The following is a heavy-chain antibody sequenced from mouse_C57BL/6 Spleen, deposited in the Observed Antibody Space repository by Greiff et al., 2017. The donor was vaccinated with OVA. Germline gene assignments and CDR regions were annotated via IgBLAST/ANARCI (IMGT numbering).Heavy chain of an antibody. J-gene: IGHJ3*01. CDR3: AREGGQLRLTWFAY. Sequence: QVQLKQPGAELVRPGTSVKLSCKASGYTFTSYWMHWVKQRPGQGLEWIGVIDPSDSYTNYNQKFKGKATLTVDTSSSTAYMQLSSLTSEDSAVYYCAREGGQLRLTWFAYWGQGTLVTVSA. V-gene: IGHV1-59*01. D-gene: IGHD3-2*02. CDR1: GYTFTSYW. CDR2: IDPSDSYT.